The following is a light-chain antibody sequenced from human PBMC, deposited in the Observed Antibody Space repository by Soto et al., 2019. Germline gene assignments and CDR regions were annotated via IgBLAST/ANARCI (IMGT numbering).Light chain of an antibody. CDR1: QSISNW. Sequence: DIQITQSPATRSASIVDRVTITCRASQSISNWLAWYQQKTGKAPNLLIYDASSLESGVPSRFSGSGSGTEFTLTISSLQPDDFATYHCQQHHSYRTFGHGTKVE. J-gene: IGKJ1*01. CDR3: QQHHSYRT. V-gene: IGKV1-5*01. CDR2: DAS.